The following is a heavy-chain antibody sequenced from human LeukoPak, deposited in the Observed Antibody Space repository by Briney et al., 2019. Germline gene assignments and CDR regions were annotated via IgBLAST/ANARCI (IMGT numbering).Heavy chain of an antibody. J-gene: IGHJ4*02. CDR3: RYYDSSGSIDY. Sequence: GGSLRLSCVASGFTFSSNGMHWVRQAPGKGLEWVAFIRNDGSNKYYVDSVKGRFTISRENSKNTLYLQMNSLRAEDTAVYYCRYYDSSGSIDYWGQGTLVTV. CDR1: GFTFSSNG. V-gene: IGHV3-30*02. D-gene: IGHD3-22*01. CDR2: IRNDGSNK.